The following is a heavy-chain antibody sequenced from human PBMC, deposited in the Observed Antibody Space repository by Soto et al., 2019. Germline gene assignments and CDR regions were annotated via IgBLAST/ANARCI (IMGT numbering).Heavy chain of an antibody. D-gene: IGHD3-22*01. J-gene: IGHJ4*02. Sequence: QVQLQESGPGLVKPSETLSLTCQVSGASVGGHYWSWIRQPPGKGLEWIGFVDYTGSTNTNPFIKRLVTISIDTSNTQFSRRLRSLTSADTAVYLCARRNYFESSGYKPFDYWCQGILATVSS. CDR2: VDYTGST. V-gene: IGHV4-59*02. CDR3: ARRNYFESSGYKPFDY. CDR1: GASVGGHY.